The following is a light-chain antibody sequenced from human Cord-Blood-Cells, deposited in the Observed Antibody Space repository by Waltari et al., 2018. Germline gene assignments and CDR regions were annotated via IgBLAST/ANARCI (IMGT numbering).Light chain of an antibody. Sequence: VATTQFAPSMPVALGQPAPISCRSSQSLVYSDGNTYVNWFQQRPGQSPSRLIFKVSNRDSGVPDRFSGSGSGTDFTLKISRVEAEDVGVYCCMRGTHWPLTFGGGTKVEIK. CDR2: KVS. J-gene: IGKJ4*01. V-gene: IGKV2-30*01. CDR1: QSLVYSDGNTY. CDR3: MRGTHWPLT.